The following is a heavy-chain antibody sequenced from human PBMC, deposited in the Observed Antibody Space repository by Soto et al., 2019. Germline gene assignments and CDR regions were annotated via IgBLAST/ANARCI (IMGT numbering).Heavy chain of an antibody. D-gene: IGHD6-25*01. V-gene: IGHV3-53*01. CDR1: GFTVSNTY. J-gene: IGHJ3*02. Sequence: GGSLRLSCAVSGFTVSNTYMSWVRQAPGKGLEWISVIYRGLATYYADSVKGRFTISRDDSRNTVYLQMNSLTTEDTAVYFCARDRSDSSRTDSFDIWGQGTMVTVSS. CDR3: ARDRSDSSRTDSFDI. CDR2: IYRGLAT.